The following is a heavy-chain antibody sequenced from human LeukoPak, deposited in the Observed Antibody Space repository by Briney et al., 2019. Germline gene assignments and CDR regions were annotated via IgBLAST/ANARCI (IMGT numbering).Heavy chain of an antibody. Sequence: PGGSLRLSCAASGRAIKLYMMNWVRQAPGKGLEWVSSISDRGGHIYYADSVKGRFTISRDNARNSLSLQMSNLRVEDTAVYYCVRDLWARGGTTAIGPFDPWGQGTLVIVSS. CDR1: GRAIKLYM. D-gene: IGHD3-16*01. CDR2: ISDRGGHI. V-gene: IGHV3-21*06. CDR3: VRDLWARGGTTAIGPFDP. J-gene: IGHJ5*02.